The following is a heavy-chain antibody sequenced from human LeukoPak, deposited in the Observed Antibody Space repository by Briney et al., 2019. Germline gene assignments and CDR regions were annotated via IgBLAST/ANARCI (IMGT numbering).Heavy chain of an antibody. Sequence: SETLSLTCTVSGGSISSYYWSWIRQPPGKGLEWIGYIYYSGSTNYHPSLKSRVTISVDTSKNQFSLKLSSVTAADTAVYYCARFGFGYGSGSQNWYFDLWGRGTLVTVSS. V-gene: IGHV4-59*01. CDR3: ARFGFGYGSGSQNWYFDL. CDR1: GGSISSYY. J-gene: IGHJ2*01. CDR2: IYYSGST. D-gene: IGHD3-10*01.